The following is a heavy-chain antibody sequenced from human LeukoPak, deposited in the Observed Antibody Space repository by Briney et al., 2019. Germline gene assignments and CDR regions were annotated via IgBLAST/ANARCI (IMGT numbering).Heavy chain of an antibody. CDR2: ISGGGGST. CDR3: AKDSPYYYYYGMDV. J-gene: IGHJ6*02. Sequence: GGSLRLSCAASGFTFSSYAMSWVRQAPGKGLEWVSAISGGGGSTYYADSVKGRFTISRDNSKNTLYLQMNSLRAEDTAVYYCAKDSPYYYYYGMDVWGQGTTVTVSS. V-gene: IGHV3-23*01. CDR1: GFTFSSYA.